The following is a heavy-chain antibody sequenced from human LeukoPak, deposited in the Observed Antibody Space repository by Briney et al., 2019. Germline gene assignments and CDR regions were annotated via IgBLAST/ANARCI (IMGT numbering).Heavy chain of an antibody. V-gene: IGHV3-30*03. CDR3: ARTNVYSSGWYYFDY. J-gene: IGHJ4*02. Sequence: GRSLRLSCAASGLTFSSYGMHWVRQAPGKGLEWVAVISYDGSKKYYADSVKGRFTIYRDNSKNTLYLQMNSLRAEDTAVYYCARTNVYSSGWYYFDYWGQGTLVTVSS. CDR2: ISYDGSKK. CDR1: GLTFSSYG. D-gene: IGHD6-19*01.